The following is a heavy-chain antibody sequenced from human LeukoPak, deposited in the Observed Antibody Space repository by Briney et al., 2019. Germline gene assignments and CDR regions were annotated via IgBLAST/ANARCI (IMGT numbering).Heavy chain of an antibody. CDR1: GFTFSGYA. V-gene: IGHV3-23*01. Sequence: PGGSLRLSCAASGFTFSGYAMSSVRQAPGKGLEWVSAISGSGGRTYYADSVKGRFTISRDTTKNTLYMQMYSTRDEDTGVYYSSKVSEPRGLSHFYFDYWGQGPLVTVSS. CDR3: SKVSEPRGLSHFYFDY. D-gene: IGHD3-16*02. J-gene: IGHJ4*02. CDR2: ISGSGGRT.